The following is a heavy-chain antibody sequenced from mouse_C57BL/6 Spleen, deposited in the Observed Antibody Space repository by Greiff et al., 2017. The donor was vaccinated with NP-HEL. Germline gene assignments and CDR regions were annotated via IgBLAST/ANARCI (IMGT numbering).Heavy chain of an antibody. CDR2: IYPGSGSN. Sequence: QVQLQQPGAELVKPGASVKMSCKASGYTFTSYWITWVKQRPGPGLEWIGDIYPGSGSNNYNEKVKSKATLTVETSYRTAYQQISSLTSEDSAVYYCARGRDYYSNLGWFAYWGQGTLVTVSA. J-gene: IGHJ3*01. CDR3: ARGRDYYSNLGWFAY. CDR1: GYTFTSYW. V-gene: IGHV1-55*01. D-gene: IGHD2-5*01.